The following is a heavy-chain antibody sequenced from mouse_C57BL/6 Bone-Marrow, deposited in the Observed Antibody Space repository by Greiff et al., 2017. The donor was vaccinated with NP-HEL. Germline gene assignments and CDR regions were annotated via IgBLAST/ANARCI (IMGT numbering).Heavy chain of an antibody. V-gene: IGHV1-82*01. CDR2: IYPGDGDT. CDR1: GYAFSSSW. CDR3: AREGNQRGYYFDY. Sequence: QVQLKESGPELVKPGASVKISCKASGYAFSSSWMNWVKQRPGKGLEWIGRIYPGDGDTNYNGKFKGKATLTADKSSSTAYMQLSSLTSEDSAVYFCAREGNQRGYYFDYWGQGTTLTVSS. D-gene: IGHD2-1*01. J-gene: IGHJ2*01.